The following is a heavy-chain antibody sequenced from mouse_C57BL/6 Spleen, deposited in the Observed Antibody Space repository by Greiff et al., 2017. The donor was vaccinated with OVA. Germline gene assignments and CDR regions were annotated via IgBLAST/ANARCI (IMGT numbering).Heavy chain of an antibody. CDR1: GYW. J-gene: IGHJ3*01. D-gene: IGHD2-5*01. Sequence: GYWIEWVKQRPGHGLEWIGEILPGSGSTNYNEKFKGTATFTADTSSNTPYLHLSRLTTEDSAIYYCARSGYSKAYWGQGTLVTVSA. V-gene: IGHV1-9*01. CDR2: ILPGSGST. CDR3: ARSGYSKAY.